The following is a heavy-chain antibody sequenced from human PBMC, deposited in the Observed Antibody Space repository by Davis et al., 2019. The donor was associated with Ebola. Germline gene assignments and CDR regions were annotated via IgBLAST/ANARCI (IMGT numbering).Heavy chain of an antibody. CDR3: ARERGRLRLQGPKPLIDY. J-gene: IGHJ4*02. V-gene: IGHV1-69*04. Sequence: SVKVSCKASGGTFSSYAISWVRQAPGQGLEWMGRIIPILGIANYAQKFQGRVTITADKSTSTAYMELSSLRSEDTAVYYCARERGRLRLQGPKPLIDYWGQGTLVTVSS. CDR2: IIPILGIA. D-gene: IGHD5-12*01. CDR1: GGTFSSYA.